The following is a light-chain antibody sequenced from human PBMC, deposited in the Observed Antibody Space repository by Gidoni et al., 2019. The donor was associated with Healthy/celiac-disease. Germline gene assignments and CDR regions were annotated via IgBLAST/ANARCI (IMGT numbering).Light chain of an antibody. CDR2: GAS. Sequence: EIVMTQSPATLSVSPGERATLSCRASQSVSSNLAWYQQNPGQAPRLLIYGASPRATGIPARFRGSGSGTEFTLTISSLQSEDFAVYYCQRYNNWPPAFGQGTKVEIK. CDR3: QRYNNWPPA. J-gene: IGKJ1*01. CDR1: QSVSSN. V-gene: IGKV3-15*01.